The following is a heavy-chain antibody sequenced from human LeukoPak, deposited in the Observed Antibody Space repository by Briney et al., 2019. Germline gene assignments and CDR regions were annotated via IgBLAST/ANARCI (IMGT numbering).Heavy chain of an antibody. CDR2: IYSAGDT. CDR1: GFTVSGTY. CDR3: AKDHGGYYYYYMDV. V-gene: IGHV3-53*05. Sequence: GGSLRLSCAASGFTVSGTYMSWVRQAPGKGLEWVSVIYSAGDTFSADSVKGRFTISRDNSKNTLYLQMNSLRAEDTAVYYCAKDHGGYYYYYMDVWGKGTTVTVSS. J-gene: IGHJ6*03.